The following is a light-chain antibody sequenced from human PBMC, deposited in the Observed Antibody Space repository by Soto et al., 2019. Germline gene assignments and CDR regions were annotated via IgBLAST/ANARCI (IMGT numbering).Light chain of an antibody. CDR2: KAS. V-gene: IGKV1-5*03. CDR3: QQYNDSFPYT. Sequence: DILMTQSPSPLSASVGDRVTITCRASQSISTWLAWYQQKPGTAPKLLIYKASTLESGVPSRFSGSRSGTDFTLTVSSLQPDDFAPYYCQQYNDSFPYTFGQGTKLEIK. J-gene: IGKJ2*01. CDR1: QSISTW.